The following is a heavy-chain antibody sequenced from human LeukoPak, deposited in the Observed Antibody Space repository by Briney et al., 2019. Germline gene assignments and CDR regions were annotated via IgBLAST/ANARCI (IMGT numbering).Heavy chain of an antibody. CDR2: IFYSGST. D-gene: IGHD1-26*01. V-gene: IGHV4-39*07. CDR1: GDPIGRSSYY. Sequence: SETLSLTCNVSGDPIGRSSYYWSWIRQTPEKGLEWLGSIFYSGSTYYTPSLKSRVIMSLDTSKNQFSLRLTSVTAADTAVYYCARQVAIVEPTDPNWFDSWGQGTLVTVSS. CDR3: ARQVAIVEPTDPNWFDS. J-gene: IGHJ5*01.